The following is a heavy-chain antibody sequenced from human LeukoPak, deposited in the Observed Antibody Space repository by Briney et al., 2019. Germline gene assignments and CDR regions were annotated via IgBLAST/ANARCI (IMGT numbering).Heavy chain of an antibody. J-gene: IGHJ4*02. CDR2: TRNKANSYTT. Sequence: GGSLRLSCAASGFTFSDHYMDWVRQAPGKGLEWVGRTRNKANSYTTEYAASVKGRFTISRDDSKNSLYLQMNSLKTEDTAVYYCARGRFSGTYYDDYWGQGTLVTVSS. V-gene: IGHV3-72*01. D-gene: IGHD1-26*01. CDR3: ARGRFSGTYYDDY. CDR1: GFTFSDHY.